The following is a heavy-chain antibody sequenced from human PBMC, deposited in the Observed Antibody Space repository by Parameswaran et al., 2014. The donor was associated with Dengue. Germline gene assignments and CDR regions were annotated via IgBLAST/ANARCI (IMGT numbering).Heavy chain of an antibody. CDR1: GFTFSSYW. V-gene: IGHV3-7*04. J-gene: IGHJ4*02. CDR3: ARDEYSSNWSIDS. D-gene: IGHD6-13*01. CDR2: IKRDGSEK. Sequence: QAGSRLKISCAASGFTFSSYWMTWVRQAPGKGLEWVANIKRDGSEKYYADSVKGRFTISRDNAKNSLYLQMNSLRAEDTAVYYCARDEYSSNWSIDSWGQGTLVTVSS.